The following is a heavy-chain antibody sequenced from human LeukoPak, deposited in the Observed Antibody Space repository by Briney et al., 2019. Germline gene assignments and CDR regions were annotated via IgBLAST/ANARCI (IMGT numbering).Heavy chain of an antibody. D-gene: IGHD5-24*01. CDR1: GFTFSSYA. Sequence: GGSLRLPCAASGFTFSSYAMSWVRQAPGKGLEWVSAISGSGGSTYYADSVKGRFTISRDNSKNTLYLQMNSLRAEDTAVYYCAKDVDGYNYFDYWGQGTLVTVSS. V-gene: IGHV3-23*01. J-gene: IGHJ4*02. CDR3: AKDVDGYNYFDY. CDR2: ISGSGGST.